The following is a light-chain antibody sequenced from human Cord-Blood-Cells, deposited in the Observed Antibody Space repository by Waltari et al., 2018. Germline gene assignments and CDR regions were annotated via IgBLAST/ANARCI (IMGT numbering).Light chain of an antibody. CDR3: SSYTSSSTLVV. CDR1: SSDVGGYNY. V-gene: IGLV2-14*01. J-gene: IGLJ2*01. Sequence: QSALTQPASVSGSPGQSITIPCTGTSSDVGGYNYVSRYQQHPGKAPKLMIYDVSNRPSGVSNRCSGSKSGNTASLTISGLQAEDEADYYCSSYTSSSTLVVFGGGTKLTVL. CDR2: DVS.